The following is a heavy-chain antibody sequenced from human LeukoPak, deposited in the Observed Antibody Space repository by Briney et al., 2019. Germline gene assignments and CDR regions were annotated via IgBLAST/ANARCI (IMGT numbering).Heavy chain of an antibody. D-gene: IGHD3-10*01. V-gene: IGHV3-15*01. J-gene: IGHJ4*02. CDR3: TTELIYGSGSYYKGDY. CDR1: GFTFSNAW. Sequence: GGSLRLSCAASGFTFSNAWMSWVRQAPGKGLEWVGRIKSKTDGGTTDYAAPVKGRFTISRDDLKNTLYLQMNSLKTEDTAVYYCTTELIYGSGSYYKGDYWGQGTLVTVSS. CDR2: IKSKTDGGTT.